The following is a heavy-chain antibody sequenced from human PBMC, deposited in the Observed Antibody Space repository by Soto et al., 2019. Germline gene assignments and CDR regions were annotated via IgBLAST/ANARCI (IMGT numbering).Heavy chain of an antibody. J-gene: IGHJ4*02. CDR3: AGAGAGHFDY. CDR1: GYTLTELS. CDR2: FDPEDGET. D-gene: IGHD6-19*01. V-gene: IGHV1-24*01. Sequence: GASVKVSCKVSGYTLTELSMNWVRQAPGKGLEWMGGFDPEDGETIYAQRFQGRVTMTEDTSTDTAYMGLSSLRSEDTAVYYCAGAGAGHFDYWGQGTLVTVSS.